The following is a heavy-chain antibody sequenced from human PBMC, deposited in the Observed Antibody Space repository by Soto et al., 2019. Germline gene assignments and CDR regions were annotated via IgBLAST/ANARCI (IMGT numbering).Heavy chain of an antibody. J-gene: IGHJ6*03. CDR3: AKPPYSSSSFSYYYMDV. D-gene: IGHD6-6*01. Sequence: SLRLSCAASGFTFSSYAMSWVRQAPGKGLEWVSAISGSGGSTYYADSVKGRFTISRDNSKNTLYLQMNSLRAEDTAVYYCAKPPYSSSSFSYYYMDVWGKGTTVTSP. V-gene: IGHV3-23*01. CDR1: GFTFSSYA. CDR2: ISGSGGST.